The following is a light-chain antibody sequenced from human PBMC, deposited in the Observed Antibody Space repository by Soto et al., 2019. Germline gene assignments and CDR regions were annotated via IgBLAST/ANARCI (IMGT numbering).Light chain of an antibody. Sequence: QSVLAQPASLSGSPGHSITISCTASSSHIGSSNLVSWYQHHSGKAPKLIIYEGNKRPSGVSNRFSGSKSGKTASLTISGLQAEDEGTYYCCSYAGSSPLYVFGTGTKV. CDR2: EGN. CDR3: CSYAGSSPLYV. J-gene: IGLJ1*01. V-gene: IGLV2-23*01. CDR1: SSHIGSSNL.